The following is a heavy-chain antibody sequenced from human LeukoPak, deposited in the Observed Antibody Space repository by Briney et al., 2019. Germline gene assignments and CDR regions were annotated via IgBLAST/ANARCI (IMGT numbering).Heavy chain of an antibody. J-gene: IGHJ4*02. CDR3: ARELYSSGCYYFDY. CDR1: GFTFSSYV. D-gene: IGHD6-19*01. Sequence: GGPLRLSCAASGFTFSSYVMNWVRQAPGKGLEYVSVISSNGANTYYANSVKGRFTISRDNSKNTLYLQMGSLIAEDMAVYYCARELYSSGCYYFDYWGQGTLVTVSS. CDR2: ISSNGANT. V-gene: IGHV3-64*01.